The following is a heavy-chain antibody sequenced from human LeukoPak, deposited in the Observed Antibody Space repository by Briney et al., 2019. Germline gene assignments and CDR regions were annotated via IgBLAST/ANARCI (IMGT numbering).Heavy chain of an antibody. Sequence: GESLKISFQGSGYSFTSSWIGWVRQMPGEGLEWMGIIYPGDSDTRYSPSFQGQVTISADKSISTAYLQWSSLKASDTAMYYCARFSVGGTYYPNYWGQGTLVSVSS. CDR1: GYSFTSSW. J-gene: IGHJ4*02. V-gene: IGHV5-51*01. CDR2: IYPGDSDT. CDR3: ARFSVGGTYYPNY. D-gene: IGHD1-26*01.